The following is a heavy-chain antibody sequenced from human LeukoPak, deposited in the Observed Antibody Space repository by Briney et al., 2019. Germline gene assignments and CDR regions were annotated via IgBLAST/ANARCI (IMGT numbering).Heavy chain of an antibody. J-gene: IGHJ4*02. Sequence: PGGSLRLSCAATGFTFSSYSMNWVRQASGKGLEWVSYISGSSSTIYYADSVRGRFTISRDSAKNTLYLQMNSLRAEDTAVYYCAKVGVYGSGRSDYYFDYWGQGTLVTVSS. D-gene: IGHD3-10*01. CDR2: ISGSSSTI. V-gene: IGHV3-48*01. CDR1: GFTFSSYS. CDR3: AKVGVYGSGRSDYYFDY.